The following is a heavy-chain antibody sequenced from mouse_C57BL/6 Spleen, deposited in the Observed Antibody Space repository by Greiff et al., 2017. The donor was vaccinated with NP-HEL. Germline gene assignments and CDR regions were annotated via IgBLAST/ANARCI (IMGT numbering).Heavy chain of an antibody. D-gene: IGHD1-1*01. CDR3: ARGYYGSSHAMDY. CDR1: GYTFTGYW. Sequence: QVQLQQPGAELVKPGASVKLSCKASGYTFTGYWMHWVKPRPGQGLEWIGMIHPNSGSTNYNEKFKSKATLTVDTSDSTAYMQLSSLTSEDSAVYYCARGYYGSSHAMDYWGQGTSVTVSS. V-gene: IGHV1-64*01. CDR2: IHPNSGST. J-gene: IGHJ4*01.